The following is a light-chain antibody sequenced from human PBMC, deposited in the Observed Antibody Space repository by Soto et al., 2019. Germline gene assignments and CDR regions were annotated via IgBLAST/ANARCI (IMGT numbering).Light chain of an antibody. V-gene: IGKV3-20*01. CDR2: GAS. CDR3: HQYGSSPWT. J-gene: IGKJ1*01. CDR1: QGVSSSD. Sequence: EIVLTQSPGTLSLSPGEKATLSSRASQGVSSSDLAWYQQKPGQAPRLLIYGASSRATGIPDRFSGSGSGTDFTLTISRLEPEDFAVYYCHQYGSSPWTFGQGTKVDI.